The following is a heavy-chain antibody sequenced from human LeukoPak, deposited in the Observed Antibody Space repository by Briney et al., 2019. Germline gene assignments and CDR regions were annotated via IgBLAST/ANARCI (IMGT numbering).Heavy chain of an antibody. D-gene: IGHD3-22*01. CDR3: ARKVVVGDYFDY. Sequence: SETLSLTCTVSGGSISSYYWGWIRQPPGKGLEWIGSIYYSGSTYYNPSLKSRVTISVDTSKNQFSLKLSSVTAADTAVYYCARKVVVGDYFDYWGQGTLVTVSS. J-gene: IGHJ4*02. CDR2: IYYSGST. CDR1: GGSISSYY. V-gene: IGHV4-39*01.